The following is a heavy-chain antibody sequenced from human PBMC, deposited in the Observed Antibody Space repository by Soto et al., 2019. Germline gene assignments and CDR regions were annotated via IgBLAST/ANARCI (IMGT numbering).Heavy chain of an antibody. CDR2: INHSGST. CDR1: GGSFSGYY. CDR3: ATGQRINIVANARYNWFDP. D-gene: IGHD5-12*01. Sequence: SETLSLTCAVYGGSFSGYYWSWIRQPPGKGLEWIGEINHSGSTNYNPSLKSRVTISVDTSKNQFSLKLMSVTAPDTAVYYCATGQRINIVANARYNWFDPWGQGTLVTVSS. J-gene: IGHJ5*02. V-gene: IGHV4-34*01.